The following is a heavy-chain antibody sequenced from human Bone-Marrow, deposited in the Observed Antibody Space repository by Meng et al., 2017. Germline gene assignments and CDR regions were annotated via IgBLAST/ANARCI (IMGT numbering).Heavy chain of an antibody. CDR1: GYTFTSYG. CDR3: ARDSVNYGHYCY. J-gene: IGHJ4*02. D-gene: IGHD5-24*01. CDR2: ISTYNGNT. V-gene: IGHV1-18*01. Sequence: QFPVVQAGAEVKKPGASMKVPCESSGYTFTSYGISWMPQAPGQGLEWMGGISTYNGNTNYAQKFQGRVPMTTDTSTRTAYMELRSLRSDDTAVYYCARDSVNYGHYCYWGQGTLVTVSS.